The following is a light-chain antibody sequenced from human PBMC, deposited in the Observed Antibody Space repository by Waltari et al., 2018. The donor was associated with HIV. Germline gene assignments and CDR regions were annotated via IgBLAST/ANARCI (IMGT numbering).Light chain of an antibody. CDR1: QTISSS. CDR3: QQYHDYST. V-gene: IGKV1-5*03. Sequence: DIQMTQSPSSLYAYVGDRVTITCRASQTISSSFAWYQQRPGKAPNLLLYEASTLQSGVPSRFTGSGSWTEFTLTISSLQPDDFASYYCQQYHDYSTFGQGTKLEIK. J-gene: IGKJ2*01. CDR2: EAS.